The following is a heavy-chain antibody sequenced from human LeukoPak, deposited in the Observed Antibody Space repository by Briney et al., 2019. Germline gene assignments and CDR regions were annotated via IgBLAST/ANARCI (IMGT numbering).Heavy chain of an antibody. CDR1: GFTFKNFA. Sequence: GGSETLSCSTSGFTFKNFALSWVRQAPGKGLEWVATIPYRAGKSYYADSVQGRFSISRDDSAKTVYLHLNSLRAGDTAIYYCAKVYCSSPRYCLPFDYWGQGTLVSVSS. CDR2: IPYRAGKS. D-gene: IGHD2-2*01. CDR3: AKVYCSSPRYCLPFDY. J-gene: IGHJ4*02. V-gene: IGHV3-23*01.